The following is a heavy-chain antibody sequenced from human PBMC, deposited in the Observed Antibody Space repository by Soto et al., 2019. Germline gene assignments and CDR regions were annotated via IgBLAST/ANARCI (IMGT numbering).Heavy chain of an antibody. CDR1: GGSISSYY. CDR3: ARGGRGYSYATRWFDP. D-gene: IGHD5-18*01. J-gene: IGHJ5*02. CDR2: IYYSGST. Sequence: SETLSLTCTVSGGSISSYYWSWIRQPPGKGLEWIGYIYYSGSTNYNPSLKSRVTISVDTSKNQFALKLSSVTAADTAVYYCARGGRGYSYATRWFDPWGQGTLVTVSS. V-gene: IGHV4-59*01.